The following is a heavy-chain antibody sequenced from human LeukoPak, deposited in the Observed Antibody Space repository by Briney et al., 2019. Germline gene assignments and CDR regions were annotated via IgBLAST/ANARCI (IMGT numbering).Heavy chain of an antibody. J-gene: IGHJ5*02. CDR1: GYTFTGYY. CDR3: ARDPNNWNYNWFDP. CDR2: INPNSGDT. D-gene: IGHD1-7*01. Sequence: ASVKVSCKASGYTFTGYYLHWVRQAPGQGLEWMGWINPNSGDTNYAQKFQGRVTMTRDTSISTAYMELSGLISDDTAVYYCARDPNNWNYNWFDPRGQGALVTVSS. V-gene: IGHV1-2*02.